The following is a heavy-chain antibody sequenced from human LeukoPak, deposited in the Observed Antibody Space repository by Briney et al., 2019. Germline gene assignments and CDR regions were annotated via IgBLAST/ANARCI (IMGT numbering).Heavy chain of an antibody. CDR1: GVSISSGSYY. CDR2: IYTSGST. J-gene: IGHJ4*02. Sequence: SETLSLTCTVSGVSISSGSYYWSWIRQPAGKGLEWIGRIYTSGSTNYNPSLKSRVTISVDTSKNHFSLKLSSVTAADTAVYYCARTSGYSYGYGGFDCWGQGTLVTVSS. D-gene: IGHD5-18*01. CDR3: ARTSGYSYGYGGFDC. V-gene: IGHV4-61*02.